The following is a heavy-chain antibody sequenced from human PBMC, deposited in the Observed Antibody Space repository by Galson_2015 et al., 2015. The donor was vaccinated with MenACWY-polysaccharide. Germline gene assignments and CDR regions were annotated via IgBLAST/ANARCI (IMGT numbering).Heavy chain of an antibody. J-gene: IGHJ6*02. CDR3: ARLHCSSTSCYPTDYYYYGMDV. Sequence: SLRLSCAASGFTFCSYSMNWVRQAPGKGLEWVSYISSSSTIYYADSVKGRFTISRDNAKNSLFLQMNSLRAEDTAVYYCARLHCSSTSCYPTDYYYYGMDVWGQGTTVTVSS. D-gene: IGHD2-2*01. V-gene: IGHV3-48*01. CDR1: GFTFCSYS. CDR2: ISSSSTI.